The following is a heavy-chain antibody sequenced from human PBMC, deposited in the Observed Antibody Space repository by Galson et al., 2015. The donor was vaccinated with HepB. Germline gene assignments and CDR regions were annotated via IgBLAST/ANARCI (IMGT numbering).Heavy chain of an antibody. J-gene: IGHJ3*02. Sequence: SLRLSCAASGFTFSSYSMNWVRQAPGKGLEWVSYISSSSSTIYYADSVKGRFTISRDNAKNSLYLQMNSLRAEDTAVYYCAKYGSGNSWGAFDIWGQVTIVTVSS. V-gene: IGHV3-48*01. D-gene: IGHD3-10*01. CDR2: ISSSSSTI. CDR1: GFTFSSYS. CDR3: AKYGSGNSWGAFDI.